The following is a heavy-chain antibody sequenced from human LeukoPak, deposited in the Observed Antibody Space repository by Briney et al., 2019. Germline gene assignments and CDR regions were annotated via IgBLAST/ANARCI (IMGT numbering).Heavy chain of an antibody. V-gene: IGHV3-30*18. CDR2: ISYDESNQ. J-gene: IGHJ4*02. CDR3: AKSLPKSYYFDY. CDR1: GFTFSSYD. Sequence: PGGSLRLSCAASGFTFSSYDMHWVRQAPGKGLEWVTVISYDESNQYYADSVKGRFTISRDNSKNTLYLQMNSLRAEDTAVYYCAKSLPKSYYFDYWGQGTLVTVSS.